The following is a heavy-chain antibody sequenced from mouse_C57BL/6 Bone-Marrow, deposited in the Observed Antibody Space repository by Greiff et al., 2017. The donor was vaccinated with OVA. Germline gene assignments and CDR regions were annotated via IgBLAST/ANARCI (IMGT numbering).Heavy chain of an antibody. V-gene: IGHV5-15*01. CDR3: ARRNYGPSMDY. CDR1: GFTFSDYG. Sequence: EVMLVESGGGLVQPGGSLKLSCAASGFTFSDYGMAWVRQAPRKGPEWVAFISNLAYSIYYADTVTGRFTISRENAKNTLYLEMSSLRSEDTAVYYCARRNYGPSMDYWGQGTSVTVSS. J-gene: IGHJ4*01. D-gene: IGHD1-2*01. CDR2: ISNLAYSI.